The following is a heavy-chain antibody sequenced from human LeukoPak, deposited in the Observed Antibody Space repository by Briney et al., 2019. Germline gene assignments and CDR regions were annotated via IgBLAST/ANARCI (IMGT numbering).Heavy chain of an antibody. V-gene: IGHV3-20*04. CDR3: ATYLRSGPIDC. CDR2: RNGGST. D-gene: IGHD4-17*01. J-gene: IGHJ4*02. Sequence: PGGSLRLSCAASGFTFDDYGMSWVRHVPGKGLEWVSGRNGGSTGNADSVKGRFTISRDNARDSLYLQMNSLRAEDTAVYYCATYLRSGPIDCWGQGTLVTVSS. CDR1: GFTFDDYG.